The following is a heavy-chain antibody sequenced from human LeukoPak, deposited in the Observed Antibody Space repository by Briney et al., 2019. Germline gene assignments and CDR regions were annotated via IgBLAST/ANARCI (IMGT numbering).Heavy chain of an antibody. CDR1: GFTFSSHG. CDR2: IWYDGSRT. CDR3: ARGLEWFDP. Sequence: GGSLRLSCAASGFTFSSHGMQWVRQAPGKGLEWVALIWYDGSRTNYVDSVMGRFTISRDDSKNTLYLQMDNLRVEDTAVYYCARGLEWFDPWGQGTLVTVSS. J-gene: IGHJ5*02. D-gene: IGHD1-1*01. V-gene: IGHV3-33*01.